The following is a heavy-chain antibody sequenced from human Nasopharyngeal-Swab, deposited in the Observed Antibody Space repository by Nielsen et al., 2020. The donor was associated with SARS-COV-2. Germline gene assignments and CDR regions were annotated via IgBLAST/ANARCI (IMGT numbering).Heavy chain of an antibody. D-gene: IGHD1-7*01. V-gene: IGHV3-23*01. CDR1: GFSFSSCS. J-gene: IGHJ6*02. CDR3: AKCRRNCLKEEMDV. Sequence: SLKISCAASGFSFSSCSMSCVRQDPVRGMEWVSSISSRCDDTYSAASVKGRFTISRDNSKNTLYLQMNNLRAEDTAVYFCAKCRRNCLKEEMDVWGQGTTVTVSS. CDR2: ISSRCDDT.